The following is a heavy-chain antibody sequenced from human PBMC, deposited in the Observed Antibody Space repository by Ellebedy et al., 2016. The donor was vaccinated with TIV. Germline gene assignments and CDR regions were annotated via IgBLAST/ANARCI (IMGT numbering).Heavy chain of an antibody. CDR3: ARGWQTAVSPWAH. CDR2: LSYSGTT. V-gene: IGHV4-39*07. Sequence: SETLSLXCTVSGASINSNPYYWGWIRQPPGKALEWIATLSYSGTTYYSQSLNNRGIISLDTSKNQLSLRLSSVTAADTAVYYCARGWQTAVSPWAHWGQGTLVTVSS. D-gene: IGHD6-13*01. J-gene: IGHJ4*02. CDR1: GASINSNPYY.